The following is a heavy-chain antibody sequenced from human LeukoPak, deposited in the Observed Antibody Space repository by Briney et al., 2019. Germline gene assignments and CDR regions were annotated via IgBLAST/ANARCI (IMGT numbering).Heavy chain of an antibody. D-gene: IGHD6-13*01. CDR2: IRYDGSNK. J-gene: IGHJ5*02. CDR1: GFTFSSYG. CDR3: AKDLLRYSSSSAPHNWFDP. Sequence: PGGSLRLSCAASGFTFSSYGMHWVRQAPGKGLEWVAFIRYDGSNKYYADSVKGRFTISRDNSKNTLYLQMNSLRAEDTAVYYCAKDLLRYSSSSAPHNWFDPWGQGTLVTVSS. V-gene: IGHV3-30*02.